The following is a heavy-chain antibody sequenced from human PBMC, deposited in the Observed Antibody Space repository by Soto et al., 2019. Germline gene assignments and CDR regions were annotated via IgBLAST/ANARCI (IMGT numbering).Heavy chain of an antibody. V-gene: IGHV3-7*04. J-gene: IGHJ4*02. CDR1: GFTFSSYW. CDR3: ARDRAVAGTAPYYFDY. D-gene: IGHD6-19*01. CDR2: IKQDGSEK. Sequence: GGSLRLSCAASGFTFSSYWMSWVRQAPGKGLEWVANIKQDGSEKYYVDSVKGRFTISRDNAKNSLYLQMNSLRAEDTAVYYCARDRAVAGTAPYYFDYWGQGTLVTVSS.